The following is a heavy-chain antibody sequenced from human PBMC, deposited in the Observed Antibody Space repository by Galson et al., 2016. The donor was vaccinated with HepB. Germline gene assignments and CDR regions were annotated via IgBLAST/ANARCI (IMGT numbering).Heavy chain of an antibody. CDR2: IRASDDTT. CDR3: AKAHYGYGSSWPYYYYSGLDV. V-gene: IGHV3-23*01. Sequence: SLRLSCAASGFTLSTYDTNWVRQAPGKGLQWVSDIRASDDTTHYADSVKGRFTISRDSYRHTVYLQMNRLRAEDTTLYFCAKAHYGYGSSWPYYYYSGLDVWGKGTTVTVSS. J-gene: IGHJ6*04. D-gene: IGHD6-13*01. CDR1: GFTLSTYD.